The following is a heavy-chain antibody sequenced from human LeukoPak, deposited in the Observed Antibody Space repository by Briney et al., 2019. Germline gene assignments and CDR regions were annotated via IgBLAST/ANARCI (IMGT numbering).Heavy chain of an antibody. J-gene: IGHJ3*02. CDR1: GGSFRGYY. Sequence: SETLSLTSAVYGGSFRGYYWSWIRQPPGKGLEWIGEINHSGSANYNPSLKSRVTISVDTSKNQFSLKRSSVTAADTAVYYCARDQNYYDSSGYQRGGADAFDIWGQGTMVTVSS. D-gene: IGHD3-22*01. CDR3: ARDQNYYDSSGYQRGGADAFDI. V-gene: IGHV4-34*01. CDR2: INHSGSA.